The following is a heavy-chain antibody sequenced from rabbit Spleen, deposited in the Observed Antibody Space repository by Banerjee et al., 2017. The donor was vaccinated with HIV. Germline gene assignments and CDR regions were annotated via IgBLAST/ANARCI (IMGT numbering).Heavy chain of an antibody. CDR2: IAGSSSGFT. CDR1: GFSFSSSDY. CDR3: ARDLTSVIGWNFNL. D-gene: IGHD1-1*01. V-gene: IGHV1S40*01. Sequence: QSLEESGGGLVQPEGSLALTCTASGFSFSSSDYMCWVRQAPGKGLEWISCIAGSSSGFTYSATWAKGRFTISKTSSTTVTLQMTSLTAADTATYFCARDLTSVIGWNFNLWGPGTLVTVS. J-gene: IGHJ4*01.